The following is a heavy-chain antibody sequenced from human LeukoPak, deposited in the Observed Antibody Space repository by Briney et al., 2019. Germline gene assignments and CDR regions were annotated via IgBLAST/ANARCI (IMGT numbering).Heavy chain of an antibody. CDR3: ARDRRGIRYFDWLPNPYYYYYMDV. V-gene: IGHV1-69*06. J-gene: IGHJ6*03. CDR1: GGTFSSYA. CDR2: IIPIFGKA. D-gene: IGHD3-9*01. Sequence: SVKVSCKASGGTFSSYAISWVRQAPGQGLEWMGGIIPIFGKANYAQKFQGRVTITADKSTSTAYMELSSLRSEDTAVYYCARDRRGIRYFDWLPNPYYYYYMDVWGKGTTVTVSS.